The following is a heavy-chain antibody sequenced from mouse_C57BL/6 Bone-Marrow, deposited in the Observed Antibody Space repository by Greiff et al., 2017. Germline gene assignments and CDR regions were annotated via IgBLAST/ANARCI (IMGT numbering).Heavy chain of an antibody. Sequence: VQLQQPGAELVKPGASVKMSCKASGYTFPSYWITWVKQRPGQGLEWIGDIYPTSGRTNYNEKFKSKAILTVDTSSNTAYMQLSSLTSEDSAVFYGARSGPLGRSFDYWGQGTTLTGSS. CDR3: ARSGPLGRSFDY. D-gene: IGHD4-1*01. CDR2: IYPTSGRT. J-gene: IGHJ2*01. V-gene: IGHV1-55*01. CDR1: GYTFPSYW.